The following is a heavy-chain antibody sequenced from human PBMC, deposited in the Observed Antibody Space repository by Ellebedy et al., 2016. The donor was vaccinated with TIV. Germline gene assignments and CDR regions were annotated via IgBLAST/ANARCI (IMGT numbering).Heavy chain of an antibody. CDR3: ARGANTAMAPVPYYYYYGMDV. CDR2: IIPIFATA. D-gene: IGHD5-18*01. V-gene: IGHV1-69*13. Sequence: AASVKVSCKASGGTFSTYAISWVRQAPGQGLEWMGGIIPIFATAHYTRKFQDRVTITADESTSTAYMELSSLRSDDPAVYYSARGANTAMAPVPYYYYYGMDVWGQGTTVTVSS. J-gene: IGHJ6*02. CDR1: GGTFSTYA.